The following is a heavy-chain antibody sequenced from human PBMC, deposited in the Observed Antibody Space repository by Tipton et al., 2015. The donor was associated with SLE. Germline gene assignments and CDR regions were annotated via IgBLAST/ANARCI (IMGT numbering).Heavy chain of an antibody. CDR3: ARRWGTFSSPFVFAA. J-gene: IGHJ5*02. Sequence: TLSLTCTVSGVSITSYYWSWIRQPPGKDLEWIGYISTSGSTNYNPSLKSRLTISIDTSKNQFSLRLSCVTAADTAIYYCARRWGTFSSPFVFAAWGQGSLITVSS. CDR1: GVSITSYY. D-gene: IGHD3-16*01. CDR2: ISTSGST. V-gene: IGHV4-4*09.